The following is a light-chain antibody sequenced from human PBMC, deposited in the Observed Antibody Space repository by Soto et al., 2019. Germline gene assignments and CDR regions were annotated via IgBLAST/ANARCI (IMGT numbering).Light chain of an antibody. J-gene: IGKJ1*01. CDR1: QSINGY. CDR3: QQSYSTPRT. V-gene: IGKV1-39*01. Sequence: DIQLTQSPSSLSASVGDRVTVTCRASQSINGYLNWYQQEPGKAPKLLIYAASSLQSGVPSRFSGSGSGTDFTLTISSLQPEDFATYYCQQSYSTPRTFGQGTRVGIK. CDR2: AAS.